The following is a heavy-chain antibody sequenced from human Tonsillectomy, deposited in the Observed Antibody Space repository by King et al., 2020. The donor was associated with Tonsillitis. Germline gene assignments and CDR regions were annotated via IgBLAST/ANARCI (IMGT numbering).Heavy chain of an antibody. CDR3: ARAKRPGNLVRYFGRSDY. J-gene: IGHJ4*02. Sequence: QLVQSGAEVKKPGASVKVSCKASGYTFTSYDISWVRQAPGHGLEWMGYISSYNGNTISAQSLQGRLTLTTDTSTSTAYMELRSLRSDDTAVYYCARAKRPGNLVRYFGRSDYWGQGTLVPISS. CDR1: GYTFTSYD. CDR2: ISSYNGNT. D-gene: IGHD3-9*01. V-gene: IGHV1-18*01.